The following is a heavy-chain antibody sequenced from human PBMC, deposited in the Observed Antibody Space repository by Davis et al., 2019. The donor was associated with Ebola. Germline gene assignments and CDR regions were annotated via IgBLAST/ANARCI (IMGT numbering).Heavy chain of an antibody. Sequence: PSETLSLTCTVSGGSISSYYWSWIRQPPGKGLEWIGYIYYSGSTNYNPSLKSRVTISVATSKNQFSLKLSSVTAADTAVYYCARGDTMIVDPHFDIRGQGTMVTVSS. CDR2: IYYSGST. D-gene: IGHD3-22*01. CDR3: ARGDTMIVDPHFDI. V-gene: IGHV4-59*01. CDR1: GGSISSYY. J-gene: IGHJ3*02.